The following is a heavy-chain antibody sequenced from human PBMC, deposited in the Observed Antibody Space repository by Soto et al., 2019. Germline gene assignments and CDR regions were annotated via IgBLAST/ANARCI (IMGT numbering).Heavy chain of an antibody. V-gene: IGHV4-39*01. D-gene: IGHD2-15*01. CDR3: AGGSAFYYFGY. J-gene: IGHJ4*02. Sequence: GLVKPSETLSLTCTVSSGSNSSSSYYWGWIRQPPGKGLEWIGSIYYSGSPYYNPSLKSRVTMSVDTSKNQFSLKLSSVTATDTALYYCAGGSAFYYFGYWGQGTLVTVSS. CDR1: SGSNSSSSYY. CDR2: IYYSGSP.